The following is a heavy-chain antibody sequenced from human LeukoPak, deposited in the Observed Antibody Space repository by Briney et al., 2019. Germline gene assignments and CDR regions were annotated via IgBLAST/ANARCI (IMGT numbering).Heavy chain of an antibody. Sequence: PGGSLRLSCAASGFTFSTYAMHWVRQAPGKGLEWVAVISYDGSNKYYADSVKGRFTISRDNSKNTLYLQMTSLRVEDTAVYYCAREGSGYSYGFDYWGQGTLVTVSS. CDR3: AREGSGYSYGFDY. V-gene: IGHV3-30*04. J-gene: IGHJ4*02. CDR2: ISYDGSNK. CDR1: GFTFSTYA. D-gene: IGHD5-18*01.